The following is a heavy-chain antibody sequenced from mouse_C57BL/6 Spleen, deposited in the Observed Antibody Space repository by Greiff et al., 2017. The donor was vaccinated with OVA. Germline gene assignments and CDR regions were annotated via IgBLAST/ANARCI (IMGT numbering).Heavy chain of an antibody. CDR1: GFSLTSYG. D-gene: IGHD2-4*01. CDR2: IWSGGST. V-gene: IGHV2-2*01. J-gene: IGHJ4*01. Sequence: VQRVESGPGLVQPSQSLSITCTVSGFSLTSYGVHWVRQSPGKGLEWLGVIWSGGSTDYNAAFISRLSISKDNSKSQVFFKMNSLQADDTAIYYCARGSDYDEGGYYYAMDYWGQGTSVTVSS. CDR3: ARGSDYDEGGYYYAMDY.